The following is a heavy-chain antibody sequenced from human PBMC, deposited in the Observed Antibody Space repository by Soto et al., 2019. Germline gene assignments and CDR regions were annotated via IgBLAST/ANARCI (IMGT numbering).Heavy chain of an antibody. V-gene: IGHV3-73*01. D-gene: IGHD1-1*01. J-gene: IGHJ6*02. CDR1: GFTFSGSA. CDR3: TREGPMEPPRGYYYYYYGMDV. Sequence: PGGSLRLSCAASGFTFSGSAMHWVRQASGKGLEWVGRIRSKANSYATAYAASVKGRFTISRDDSKNTAYLQMNSLKTEDTAVYYCTREGPMEPPRGYYYYYYGMDVWGQGTTVTVSS. CDR2: IRSKANSYAT.